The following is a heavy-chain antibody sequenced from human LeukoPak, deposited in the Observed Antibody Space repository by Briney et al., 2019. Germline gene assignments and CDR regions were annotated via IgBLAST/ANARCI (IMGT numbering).Heavy chain of an antibody. CDR2: INPNSGGT. Sequence: ASVKVSCKASGYTFTGYYMHWVRQAPGQGLEWMGWINPNSGGTNYAQKFQGRVTMTRDTSISTAYMELSRLRSDDTAVYYCARGLEYYYDSSGPGDVWGKGTTVTVSS. V-gene: IGHV1-2*02. J-gene: IGHJ6*04. CDR3: ARGLEYYYDSSGPGDV. D-gene: IGHD3-22*01. CDR1: GYTFTGYY.